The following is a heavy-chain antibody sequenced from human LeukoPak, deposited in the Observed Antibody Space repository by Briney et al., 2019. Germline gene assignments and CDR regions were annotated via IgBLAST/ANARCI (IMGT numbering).Heavy chain of an antibody. CDR3: ARHFEWLSSSGCQLDY. Sequence: PSETLSLTCTVSGGSISSSSYYWGWIRQPPGKGLEWIGSIYYSGSTYYNPSLKSRVTISVDTSKNQFSLKLSSVTAADTAVYYCARHFEWLSSSGCQLDYWGQGTLVTVSS. CDR2: IYYSGST. J-gene: IGHJ4*02. CDR1: GGSISSSSYY. V-gene: IGHV4-39*01. D-gene: IGHD6-19*01.